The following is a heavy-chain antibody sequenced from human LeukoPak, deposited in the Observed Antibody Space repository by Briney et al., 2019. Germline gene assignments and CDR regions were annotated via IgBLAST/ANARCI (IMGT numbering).Heavy chain of an antibody. V-gene: IGHV4-59*11. CDR3: ARDRAAVGIFDY. Sequence: PSETLSLTCTVSGGSINGHYWTWIRQPPGKGLEWIGQIHYSGRADYNPSLKRRVTISVDTSKNQISLNLNSVTAADTAVYYCARDRAAVGIFDYWGQGTLVIVSS. CDR1: GGSINGHY. CDR2: IHYSGRA. D-gene: IGHD6-13*01. J-gene: IGHJ4*02.